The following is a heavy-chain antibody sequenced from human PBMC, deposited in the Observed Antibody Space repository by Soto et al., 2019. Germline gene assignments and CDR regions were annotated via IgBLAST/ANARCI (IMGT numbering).Heavy chain of an antibody. V-gene: IGHV3-23*01. D-gene: IGHD6-13*01. Sequence: GGSLRLSCAASGFTFSSYAMSWVRQAPGKGLEWVSAISAGGAGTYYADSVKGRFTISRDNFKNTLYLQVNSLSAEETALYYCAKAIRATLVPKAFDIWGLGTVVTVSS. J-gene: IGHJ3*02. CDR3: AKAIRATLVPKAFDI. CDR2: ISAGGAGT. CDR1: GFTFSSYA.